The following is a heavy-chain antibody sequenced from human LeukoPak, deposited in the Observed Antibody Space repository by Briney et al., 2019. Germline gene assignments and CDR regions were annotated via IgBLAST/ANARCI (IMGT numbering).Heavy chain of an antibody. CDR3: AREITFTRYDY. CDR2: IYYTAST. CDR1: GVSISNSIYF. J-gene: IGHJ4*02. D-gene: IGHD3-16*01. V-gene: IGHV4-39*07. Sequence: SETLSLTCTVSGVSISNSIYFWGWIRQPPGKGLEWIGTIYYTASTQYNPSLKSRVTISADTSKNQFSLKLNSVSAADTAVYYCAREITFTRYDYWGQGTLVTVSS.